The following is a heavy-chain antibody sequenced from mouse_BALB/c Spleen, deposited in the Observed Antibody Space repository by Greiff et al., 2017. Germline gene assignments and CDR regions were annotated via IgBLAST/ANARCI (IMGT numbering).Heavy chain of an antibody. CDR2: ISSGGST. Sequence: EVKLVESGGGLVKPGGSLKLSCAASGFTFSSYAMSWVRQTPENRLEWVASISSGGSTYYPDSVKGRFTISRDNARNILYLQMSSLRSEDTAMYYCASMITTNYYAMDYWGQGTSVTVYS. J-gene: IGHJ4*01. CDR1: GFTFSSYA. V-gene: IGHV5-6-5*01. CDR3: ASMITTNYYAMDY. D-gene: IGHD2-4*01.